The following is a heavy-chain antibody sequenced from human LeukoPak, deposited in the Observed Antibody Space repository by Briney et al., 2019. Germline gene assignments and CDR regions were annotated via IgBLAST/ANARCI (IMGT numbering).Heavy chain of an antibody. J-gene: IGHJ4*02. D-gene: IGHD3-3*01. CDR2: IWYDGSNK. CDR3: ARDLYDFWSGFTGHYFDY. Sequence: GSLRLSCAASGFTFSSYGMHWVRQAPGKGLEWVAVIWYDGSNKYYADSVKGRFTISRDNSKNTLYLQMNSLRAEDTAVYYCARDLYDFWSGFTGHYFDYWGQGTLVTVSS. V-gene: IGHV3-33*08. CDR1: GFTFSSYG.